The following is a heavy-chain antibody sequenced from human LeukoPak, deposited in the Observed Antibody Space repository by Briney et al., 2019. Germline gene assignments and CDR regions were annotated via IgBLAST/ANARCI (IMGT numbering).Heavy chain of an antibody. D-gene: IGHD7-27*01. CDR1: GFTFSSYA. CDR3: AKDRIPGEGLFDY. CDR2: ISGSGGST. J-gene: IGHJ4*02. Sequence: GASLRLSCAASGFTFSSYAMIWVRQAPGKGLEWVSAISGSGGSTYYADSVKGRFTISRDNSKNTLYLQMNSLRAEDTAVYYCAKDRIPGEGLFDYWGQGTLVTASS. V-gene: IGHV3-23*01.